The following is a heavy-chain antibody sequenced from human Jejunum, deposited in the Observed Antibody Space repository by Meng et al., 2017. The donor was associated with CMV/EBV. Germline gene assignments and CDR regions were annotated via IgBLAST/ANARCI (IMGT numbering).Heavy chain of an antibody. Sequence: YARYWVRQAQGKGLEWVSGISWNSGGRGYADSVKGRFTISRDNANVYLQMNSLRTEDTALYYCGKGHYGSGSYYTRRGYYYYGMDGWGQGTTVTVSS. CDR1: YA. CDR2: ISWNSGGR. V-gene: IGHV3-9*01. CDR3: GKGHYGSGSYYTRRGYYYYGMDG. J-gene: IGHJ6*02. D-gene: IGHD3-10*01.